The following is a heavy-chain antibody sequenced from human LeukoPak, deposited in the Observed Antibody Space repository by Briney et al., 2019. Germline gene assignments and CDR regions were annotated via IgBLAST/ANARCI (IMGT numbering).Heavy chain of an antibody. CDR2: IAYDGSNK. D-gene: IGHD5-12*01. CDR3: AKEKAMATINHGWDV. CDR1: GFIVDTYG. V-gene: IGHV3-30*18. Sequence: GGSVRLSCAASGFIVDTYGMLWVRQAPGKGLEWVAVIAYDGSNKVYADSVKGRFTISRDNSKNTLYLQMNSLRGDGSAVYYCAKEKAMATINHGWDVWRESTTDTVSS. J-gene: IGHJ6*04.